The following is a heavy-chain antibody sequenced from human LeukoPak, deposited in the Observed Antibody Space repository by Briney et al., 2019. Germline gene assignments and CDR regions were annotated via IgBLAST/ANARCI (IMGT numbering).Heavy chain of an antibody. Sequence: RASATVSCTASGYTFTVYYMHWVRQAPGQGLEWMGRINPNSGGTNYAQKFQGRVTMTRDTSISTAYMELSRLRSDDTAVYYCARNDFWSGYYMDYWGQGTLVTVSS. CDR3: ARNDFWSGYYMDY. D-gene: IGHD3-3*01. CDR1: GYTFTVYY. V-gene: IGHV1-2*06. J-gene: IGHJ4*02. CDR2: INPNSGGT.